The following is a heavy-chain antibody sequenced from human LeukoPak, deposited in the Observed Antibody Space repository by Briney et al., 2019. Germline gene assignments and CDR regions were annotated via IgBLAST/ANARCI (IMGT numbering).Heavy chain of an antibody. CDR3: ARGRVSSSTWYSTYYYYFYMDV. J-gene: IGHJ6*03. V-gene: IGHV4-59*01. Sequence: SETLSLTCSVSDDSITMYYWTWIRQPPGKGLEWIGYVDHTGSTNFNPSLNGRVSISKDTTNNLFSLRLRSVTAADTAVYFCARGRVSSSTWYSTYYYYFYMDVWGKGTTVTVSS. CDR2: VDHTGST. D-gene: IGHD1-1*01. CDR1: DDSITMYY.